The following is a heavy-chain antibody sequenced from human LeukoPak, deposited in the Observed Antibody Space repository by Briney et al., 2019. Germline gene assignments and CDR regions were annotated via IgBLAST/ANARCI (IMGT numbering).Heavy chain of an antibody. Sequence: SETLSLTCTVSGGSISSSSYYWGWLRQPPGTGLEWIGSIYYSGSTYYNPSLKSRVTISVDTSKNQFSLKLSSVTAADTAVYYCARAIAVAGTGGRLFDYWGQGTLVTVSS. V-gene: IGHV4-39*01. CDR3: ARAIAVAGTGGRLFDY. CDR2: IYYSGST. J-gene: IGHJ4*02. CDR1: GGSISSSSYY. D-gene: IGHD6-19*01.